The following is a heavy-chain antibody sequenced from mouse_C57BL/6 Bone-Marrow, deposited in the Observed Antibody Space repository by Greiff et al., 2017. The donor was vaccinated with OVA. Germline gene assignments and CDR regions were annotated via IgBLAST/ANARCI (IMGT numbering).Heavy chain of an antibody. J-gene: IGHJ3*01. CDR1: GYTFTSYW. Sequence: QVQLQQPGAELVKPGASVKLSCKASGYTFTSYWMHWVKQRPGRGLEWIGRIDPNSGGTKYNEKFKSKATLTVDKPSSTAYMQLSSLTSEDSAVYFCARERSPYGNTKGWFAYWGQGTLVTVSA. CDR3: ARERSPYGNTKGWFAY. CDR2: IDPNSGGT. D-gene: IGHD2-1*01. V-gene: IGHV1-72*01.